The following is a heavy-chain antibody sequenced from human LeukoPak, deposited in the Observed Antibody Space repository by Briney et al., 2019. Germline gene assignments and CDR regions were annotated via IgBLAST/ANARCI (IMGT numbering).Heavy chain of an antibody. J-gene: IGHJ4*02. CDR2: ISSRGTTT. CDR1: EFTFSDYY. Sequence: GGSLRLSCAASEFTFSDYYMTWIRQAPGKGLEWVSSISSRGTTTYYADSVEGRFTISRDNTKNTLYLELSSLRVEDTAVYFCARAVFRWELPRGLDYWGQGSLVTVSS. CDR3: ARAVFRWELPRGLDY. D-gene: IGHD4-23*01. V-gene: IGHV3-11*04.